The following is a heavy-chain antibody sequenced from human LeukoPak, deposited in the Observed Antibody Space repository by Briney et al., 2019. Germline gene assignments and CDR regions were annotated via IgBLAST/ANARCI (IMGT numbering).Heavy chain of an antibody. J-gene: IGHJ4*02. CDR2: INHSGST. CDR3: ARGAGVGGVIAEFDY. Sequence: SETLSLTCAVYGGSFSGYYWSWIRQPPGKGLEWIGEINHSGSTNYNPSLKSRVTISVDTSKNQFSLKLSSVTAADTAVYYCARGAGVGGVIAEFDYWGQGTLVTVSS. V-gene: IGHV4-34*01. CDR1: GGSFSGYY. D-gene: IGHD3-16*02.